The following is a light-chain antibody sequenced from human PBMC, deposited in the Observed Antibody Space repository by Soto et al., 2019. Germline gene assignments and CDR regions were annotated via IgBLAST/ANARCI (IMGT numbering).Light chain of an antibody. V-gene: IGKV3-11*01. CDR2: GAS. J-gene: IGKJ5*01. Sequence: EIGLSQSPDSLSPSPGETASLSCRASQSVHTFLAWYQQRPGQPPRLLISGASTGATGVPARFSGSGSGTDFTLTISSLEPEDFAVYYCHQRSNWPPDTFGQGTRLEIK. CDR1: QSVHTF. CDR3: HQRSNWPPDT.